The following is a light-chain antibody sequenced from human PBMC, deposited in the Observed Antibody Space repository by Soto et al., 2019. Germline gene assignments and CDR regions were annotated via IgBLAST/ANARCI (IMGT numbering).Light chain of an antibody. CDR2: GAS. V-gene: IGKV3-15*01. Sequence: EIVMTHSPATLSVSPGERATLSCRASQSVSNNLAWYQQKPGQAPRLLIYGASTRATAIPARFSGSGSGTEFTLTISSLQSEDFAVYFCQQYDNWPYTFGQGTKVDIX. CDR1: QSVSNN. J-gene: IGKJ2*01. CDR3: QQYDNWPYT.